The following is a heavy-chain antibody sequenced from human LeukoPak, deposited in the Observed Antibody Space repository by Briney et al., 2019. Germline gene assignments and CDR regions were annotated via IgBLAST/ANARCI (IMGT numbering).Heavy chain of an antibody. CDR1: GFTFSSYS. V-gene: IGHV3-21*01. D-gene: IGHD3-16*01. CDR3: ARDLFYDYIWGSFKGSY. Sequence: GGSLRLSRAASGFTFSSYSMNWVRQAPGKGLEWVSSISSSSSYIYYADSVKGRFTISRDNAKNSLYLQMNSLRAEDTAVYYRARDLFYDYIWGSFKGSYWGQGTLVTVSS. CDR2: ISSSSSYI. J-gene: IGHJ4*02.